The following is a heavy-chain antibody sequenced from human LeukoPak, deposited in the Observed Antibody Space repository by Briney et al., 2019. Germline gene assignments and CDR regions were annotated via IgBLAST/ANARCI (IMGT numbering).Heavy chain of an antibody. V-gene: IGHV3-30-3*01. Sequence: SGGSLRLSCAASGFTFSSYAMHWVRQAPGKGLEWVAVISYDGSNKYYADSVKGRFTISRDNSKNTLYLQMNSLRAEDTAVYYCARGYSSGWYGYYFDYWGQGTLVTVSS. CDR2: ISYDGSNK. D-gene: IGHD6-19*01. CDR3: ARGYSSGWYGYYFDY. J-gene: IGHJ4*02. CDR1: GFTFSSYA.